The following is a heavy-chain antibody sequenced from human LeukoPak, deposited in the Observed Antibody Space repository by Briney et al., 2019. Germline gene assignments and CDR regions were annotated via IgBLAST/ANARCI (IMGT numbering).Heavy chain of an antibody. CDR1: GYTFTGYY. CDR3: ARVRITMIVPEYFDF. CDR2: INPNSGGT. V-gene: IGHV1-2*02. J-gene: IGHJ4*02. Sequence: VASVKVSCKASGYTFTGYYMHWVRQAPGQGLEWMGWINPNSGGTNYAQKFQGRVTMTRDTSISTAYMELSRLRSDDTAVYYCARVRITMIVPEYFDFWGQGTLVTVSS. D-gene: IGHD3-22*01.